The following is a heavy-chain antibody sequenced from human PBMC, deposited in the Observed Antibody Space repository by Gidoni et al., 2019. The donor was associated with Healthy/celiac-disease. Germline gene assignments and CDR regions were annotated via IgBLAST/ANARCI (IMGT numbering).Heavy chain of an antibody. Sequence: EVQLVESGGGLVQPGGSLRLSCAASGFTVSSNYMSWVRQAPGKGLEWASVIYSGGSTYYADSVKGRFTISRDNSKNTLYLQMNSLRAEDTAVYYCARDDPYGAFDYWGQGTLVTVSS. CDR3: ARDDPYGAFDY. D-gene: IGHD4-17*01. CDR1: GFTVSSNY. V-gene: IGHV3-66*02. CDR2: IYSGGST. J-gene: IGHJ4*02.